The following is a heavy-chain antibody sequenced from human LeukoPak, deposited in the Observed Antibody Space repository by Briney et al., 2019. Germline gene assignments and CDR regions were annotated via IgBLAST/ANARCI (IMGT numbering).Heavy chain of an antibody. J-gene: IGHJ4*02. CDR2: IHPSGML. Sequence: SETLSLTCTVSGASFNSDDQYWNWIRQSPGKGLEWIGSIHPSGMLYNNPFLESRAAMSRDTSKNQFSLNLNSVTAADTAVYFCSRGLDSRKLGYWGQGILVTVSS. D-gene: IGHD3-22*01. V-gene: IGHV4-31*03. CDR3: SRGLDSRKLGY. CDR1: GASFNSDDQY.